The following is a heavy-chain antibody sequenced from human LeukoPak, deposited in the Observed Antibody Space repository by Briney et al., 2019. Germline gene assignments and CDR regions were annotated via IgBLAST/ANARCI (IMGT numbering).Heavy chain of an antibody. D-gene: IGHD2-2*01. CDR1: GFTFSNFW. V-gene: IGHV3-7*01. J-gene: IGHJ4*02. CDR2: IKQDGSEK. Sequence: GRSLRLSCATSGFTFSNFWMSWVRQAPGKGLEWVANIKQDGSEKHYVDAVMGRFTISRDNAKNSLYLQMSSLRAEDTAVYYCATNPPCYDGDFDYWGQGTLVTVSS. CDR3: ATNPPCYDGDFDY.